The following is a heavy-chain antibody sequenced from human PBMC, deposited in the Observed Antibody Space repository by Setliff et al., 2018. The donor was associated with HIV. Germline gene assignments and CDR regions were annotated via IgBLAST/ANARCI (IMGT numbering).Heavy chain of an antibody. V-gene: IGHV1-24*01. J-gene: IGHJ6*03. CDR3: AKTYSSGWYGYYYMDV. CDR2: FDPEDGET. D-gene: IGHD6-19*01. Sequence: ASVKVSCKVSGYSLTDLSIHWVRQAPGKGLEWMGGFDPEDGETVYAQKLQGRVTMTTDTSTSTAYMELRSLRSDDTAVYYCAKTYSSGWYGYYYMDVWGKGTTVTVSS. CDR1: GYSLTDLS.